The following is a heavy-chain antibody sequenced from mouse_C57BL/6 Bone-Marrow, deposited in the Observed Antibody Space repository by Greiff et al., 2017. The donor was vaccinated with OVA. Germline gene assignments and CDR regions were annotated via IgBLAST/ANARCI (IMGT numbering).Heavy chain of an antibody. V-gene: IGHV14-2*01. CDR1: GFNIKDYY. CDR3: ARSVITPVVAPDYFDY. J-gene: IGHJ2*01. Sequence: VQLQQSGAELVKPGASVKLSCTASGFNIKDYYMHWVKQRTEQGLEWIGRIDPEDGETKYAPKFQGKATITADTSSNTAYLQLSSLTSEDTAVYYCARSVITPVVAPDYFDYWGQGTTLTVSS. CDR2: IDPEDGET. D-gene: IGHD1-1*01.